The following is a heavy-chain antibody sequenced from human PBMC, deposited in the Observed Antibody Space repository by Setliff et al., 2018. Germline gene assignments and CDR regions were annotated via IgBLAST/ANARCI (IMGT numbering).Heavy chain of an antibody. D-gene: IGHD3-22*01. CDR1: GLTLINNG. J-gene: IGHJ4*02. CDR2: IWHDGTNK. Sequence: PGGSLRLSCAASGLTLINNGFHWVRQAPGKGLEWVAIIWHDGTNKYYADSVKGRFDISRDSSKNTVYLQMNSLRVEDTAVYYCAKDTYYYDSSGYYVFDYWGQGTLVTVSS. V-gene: IGHV3-33*06. CDR3: AKDTYYYDSSGYYVFDY.